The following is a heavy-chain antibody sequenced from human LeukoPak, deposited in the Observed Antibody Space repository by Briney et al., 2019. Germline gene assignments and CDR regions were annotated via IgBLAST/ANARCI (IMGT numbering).Heavy chain of an antibody. D-gene: IGHD3-10*01. CDR3: ARVSGSGSYNWFDP. J-gene: IGHJ5*02. Sequence: PGGSLRLSCAASGFTFSSYWISWVRQAPGEGLEWVANIKQDGSEKYYVDSVKGRFTISRDNAKNSLYLQMNSLRAEDTAVYYCARVSGSGSYNWFDPWGQGTLVTVSS. CDR2: IKQDGSEK. V-gene: IGHV3-7*01. CDR1: GFTFSSYW.